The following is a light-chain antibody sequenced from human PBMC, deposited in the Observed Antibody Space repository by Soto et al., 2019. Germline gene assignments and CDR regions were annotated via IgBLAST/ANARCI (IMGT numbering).Light chain of an antibody. CDR1: QSLLQSDGYNY. V-gene: IGKV2-28*01. CDR2: LGS. CDR3: MQRLQTPLT. Sequence: DIVMTQSPLSLPVTPGEPASISCRSSQSLLQSDGYNYLDWYLQKPGQSPQLLIYLGSNRASGVPDRFSGSGSGTDFTMKISRVEAEDVGVYYCMQRLQTPLTFGGGTKVEIK. J-gene: IGKJ4*01.